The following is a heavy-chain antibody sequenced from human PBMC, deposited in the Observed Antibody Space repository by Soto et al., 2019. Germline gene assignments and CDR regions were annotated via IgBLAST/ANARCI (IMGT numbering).Heavy chain of an antibody. V-gene: IGHV3-64*01. CDR3: ARGVVVVVATYGMDV. CDR1: GFTFSSYA. D-gene: IGHD2-15*01. CDR2: ISSNGGSI. J-gene: IGHJ6*02. Sequence: GSLRLSCAASGFTFSSYAMHWVRQAPGKGLEYVSAISSNGGSIYYANSVKGRFTISRDNFKNTLYLQMGSLRAEDMAVYYCARGVVVVVATYGMDVWGQGTTVTVSS.